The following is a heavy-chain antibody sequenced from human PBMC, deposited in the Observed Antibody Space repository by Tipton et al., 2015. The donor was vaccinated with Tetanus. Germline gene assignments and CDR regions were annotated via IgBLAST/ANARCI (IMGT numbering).Heavy chain of an antibody. D-gene: IGHD2-21*01. Sequence: QLVQSGAEMKKPGASVKVSCKASGYTFTGYYMYWVRQAPGQGLEWMGWIDPNSGGTVYAQKFQGRVTMTRDTSISTAYMELSSLRSDDTAVYYWARDRGDYNYYGMDVWGPGTTVTVS. J-gene: IGHJ6*02. CDR3: ARDRGDYNYYGMDV. CDR1: GYTFTGYY. CDR2: IDPNSGGT. V-gene: IGHV1-2*02.